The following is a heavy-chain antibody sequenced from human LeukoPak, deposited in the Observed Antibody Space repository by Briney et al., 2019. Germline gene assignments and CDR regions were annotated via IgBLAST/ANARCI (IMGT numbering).Heavy chain of an antibody. D-gene: IGHD4-17*01. CDR2: ISESGGSS. V-gene: IGHV3-23*01. J-gene: IGHJ6*03. CDR3: AKDLSYGDTSYFYYSMDV. CDR1: GFIYNNFA. Sequence: VRSLRLSCAASGFIYNNFARNWVRQAQGKGLDWVSVISESGGSSFYADSVKGRFIISRDNSKNTLYLQMNSLRVEDTAQYYCAKDLSYGDTSYFYYSMDVWGKGTTVTVSS.